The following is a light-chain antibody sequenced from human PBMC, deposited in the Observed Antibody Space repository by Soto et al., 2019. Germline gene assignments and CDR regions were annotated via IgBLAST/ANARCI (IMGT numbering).Light chain of an antibody. CDR3: QQYISSPLT. V-gene: IGKV3-20*01. CDR1: RSINSNY. CDR2: GAS. J-gene: IGKJ4*01. Sequence: EIVMTQSPSPLSLSPGEGATLSCMASRSINSNYLAWYQQKPGQAPSLLTYGASSRATDVPDRFSASGSGTDFALTISRLEPEDVAVYYCQQYISSPLTFGGGTKVDIK.